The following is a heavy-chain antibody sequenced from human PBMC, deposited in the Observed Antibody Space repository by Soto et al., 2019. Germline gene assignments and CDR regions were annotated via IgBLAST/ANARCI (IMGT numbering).Heavy chain of an antibody. CDR2: IHNSGST. Sequence: QVQLQESGPGLVKPSETLSLTCTVSGGSISSYYWSWIRQPPGKGLEWIGYIHNSGSTNYNPSLKRRVTISVDTSKTQFSLKLSSVTAADTAVYYCARGLTDYGDYGWFDPCGQGTLVTVSA. CDR1: GGSISSYY. D-gene: IGHD4-17*01. CDR3: ARGLTDYGDYGWFDP. V-gene: IGHV4-59*01. J-gene: IGHJ5*02.